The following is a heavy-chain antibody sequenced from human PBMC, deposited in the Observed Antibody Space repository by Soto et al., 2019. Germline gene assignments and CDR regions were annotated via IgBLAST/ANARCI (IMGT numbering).Heavy chain of an antibody. J-gene: IGHJ6*02. CDR3: ARVFYYDILTGKIYNMDA. V-gene: IGHV3-23*01. CDR1: GFTFSNYA. CDR2: ISGSGGST. Sequence: VQLLESGGDLVQPGGSLRLSCEASGFTFSNYAMSWVRQAPGKGLEWVSVISGSGGSTNYADSAKGRFTISRDNSMDTLYPQMNSLRAEDTAVYYCARVFYYDILTGKIYNMDAWGQGTTVIVTS. D-gene: IGHD3-9*01.